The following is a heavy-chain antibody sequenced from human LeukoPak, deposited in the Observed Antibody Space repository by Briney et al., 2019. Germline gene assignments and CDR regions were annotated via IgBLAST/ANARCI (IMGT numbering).Heavy chain of an antibody. CDR2: ISYDGSNK. J-gene: IGHJ4*02. CDR1: GFTFSSYG. V-gene: IGHV3-30*18. Sequence: PGGSLRLSCAASGFTFSSYGMHWVRQAPGKGLEWVAVISYDGSNKYYADSVKGRFTISRGNSKNTLYLQMNSLRAEDTAVFYCAKDHAYYYYGSSGYYDYWGQGTLVTVSS. CDR3: AKDHAYYYYGSSGYYDY. D-gene: IGHD3-22*01.